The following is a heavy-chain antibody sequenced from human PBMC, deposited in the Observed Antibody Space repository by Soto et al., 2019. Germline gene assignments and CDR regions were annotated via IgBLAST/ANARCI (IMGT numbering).Heavy chain of an antibody. V-gene: IGHV3-30-3*01. J-gene: IGHJ3*01. CDR3: ARGIAGHAFDL. D-gene: IGHD6-13*01. CDR1: GFTFSSYA. Sequence: QVQLVESGGGVVQPGRSLRLSCAASGFTFSSYAMHWVRQAPGKGLEWVAVISYDGSNKYYADSVKGRFTISRDNSKSTLYLQMNSLRGEDTAVYYCARGIAGHAFDLWGRGTMVTVSS. CDR2: ISYDGSNK.